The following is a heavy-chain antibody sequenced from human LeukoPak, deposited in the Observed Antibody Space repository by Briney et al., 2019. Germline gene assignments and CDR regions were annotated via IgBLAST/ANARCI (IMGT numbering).Heavy chain of an antibody. J-gene: IGHJ4*02. Sequence: GGSLRLSCAASGFTFSSYAMSWVRQAPGKGLEWVSAISGSGGSTYYADSVKGRFTISRDNSKNTLYLQMNSLRAEDTAVYYCAKLSFVAGISAGIDYWGQGTLVTVSS. D-gene: IGHD6-19*01. CDR3: AKLSFVAGISAGIDY. CDR2: ISGSGGST. V-gene: IGHV3-23*01. CDR1: GFTFSSYA.